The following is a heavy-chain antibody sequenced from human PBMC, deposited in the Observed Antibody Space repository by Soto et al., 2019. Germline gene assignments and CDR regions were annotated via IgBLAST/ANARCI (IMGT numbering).Heavy chain of an antibody. CDR2: AYSSGST. D-gene: IGHD3-9*01. V-gene: IGHV4-39*01. Sequence: SQTLSLTCTVSGGSISSSSYWWGWIRQSPSMGLDWIGSAYSSGSTYYSPSLKSRVTISLDTSKNQFSLKMTSVTAADTAVYCCANGLGPNNGIDYWGQGTLVTVSS. J-gene: IGHJ4*02. CDR3: ANGLGPNNGIDY. CDR1: GGSISSSSYW.